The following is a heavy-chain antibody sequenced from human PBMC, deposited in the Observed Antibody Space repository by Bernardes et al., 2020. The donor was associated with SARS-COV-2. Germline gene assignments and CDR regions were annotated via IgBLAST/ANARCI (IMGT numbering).Heavy chain of an antibody. Sequence: SETLSLTCTVSGGSISSYYWSWIRQPPGKGLEWIGYIYYSGSTNYNPSLKSRVTISVDTSKNQFSLKLSSVTAADTAVYYCARHEGYDSSGYYFDYWGQGTLVTVSS. CDR2: IYYSGST. D-gene: IGHD3-22*01. J-gene: IGHJ4*02. CDR1: GGSISSYY. CDR3: ARHEGYDSSGYYFDY. V-gene: IGHV4-59*08.